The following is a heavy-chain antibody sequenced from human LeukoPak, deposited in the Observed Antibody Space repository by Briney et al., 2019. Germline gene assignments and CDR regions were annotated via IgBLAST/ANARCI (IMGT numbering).Heavy chain of an antibody. Sequence: PSEPLSLTCTVSGVSISSRSYYWRWLRQPPGKGLEWIGTLYFYDGTAHYNPSLESRATMSGDTTKNQFYLRLDSVTAADTAVYYCASEVMAYPFDMWGQGTTVAVS. V-gene: IGHV4-39*01. CDR1: GVSISSRSYY. D-gene: IGHD2-21*01. CDR2: LYFYDGTA. CDR3: ASEVMAYPFDM. J-gene: IGHJ3*02.